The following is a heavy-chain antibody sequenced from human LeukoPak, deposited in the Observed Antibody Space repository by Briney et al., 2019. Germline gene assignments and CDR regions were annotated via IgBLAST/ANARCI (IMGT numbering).Heavy chain of an antibody. CDR1: GGSFSGYY. D-gene: IGHD1-26*01. V-gene: IGHV4-34*01. Sequence: SETLSLTCAVYGGSFSGYYWSWIRQPPGKGLEWIGEINHSGSTNHNPSLKSRVTISLDTSKNQFSLKLSSVTAADTAVYYCARDYKVLNGFVPREVGATGGWFDPWGQGTLVTVSS. J-gene: IGHJ5*02. CDR3: ARDYKVLNGFVPREVGATGGWFDP. CDR2: INHSGST.